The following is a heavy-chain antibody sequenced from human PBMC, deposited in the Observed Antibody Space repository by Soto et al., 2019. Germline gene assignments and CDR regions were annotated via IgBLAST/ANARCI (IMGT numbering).Heavy chain of an antibody. D-gene: IGHD7-27*01. CDR2: IYYGGST. CDR3: AKNWNWGSLVH. J-gene: IGHJ4*02. Sequence: SETLSLTCTVSGGSISSYYWSWIRQSPGKGLEWIGYIYYGGSTNYNPSLKSRVTISVGTPKNQFSLKLSSVTAADTAVYYCAKNWNWGSLVHWGQGTLVTVSS. V-gene: IGHV4-59*08. CDR1: GGSISSYY.